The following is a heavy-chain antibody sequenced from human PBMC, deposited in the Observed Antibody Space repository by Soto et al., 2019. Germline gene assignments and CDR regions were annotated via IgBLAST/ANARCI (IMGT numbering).Heavy chain of an antibody. J-gene: IGHJ3*02. CDR2: ISAYNGHT. CDR1: GYTFASYG. CDR3: ARDCFTDTAMVTWAFDI. Sequence: QVQLVQSGAEVKRPGASVRVSCKASGYTFASYGISWVRQAPGQGLEWMAWISAYNGHTNYSQSLQGRVLMTTDTSTNTDYMDLRSLRSDDTAVYYCARDCFTDTAMVTWAFDIWGQGTMVTVSS. V-gene: IGHV1-18*01. D-gene: IGHD5-18*01.